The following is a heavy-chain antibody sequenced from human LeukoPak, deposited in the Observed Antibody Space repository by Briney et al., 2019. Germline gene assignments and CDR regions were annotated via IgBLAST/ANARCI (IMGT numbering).Heavy chain of an antibody. CDR3: ATDIAGYCSGGSCYNPFDY. CDR2: INPNSGGT. CDR1: GGTFSSYA. J-gene: IGHJ4*02. D-gene: IGHD2-15*01. Sequence: ASVKVSCKASGGTFSSYAISWVRQAPGQGLEWMGWINPNSGGTNYAQKFQGRVTMTRDTSISTAYMELSRLRSDDTAVYYCATDIAGYCSGGSCYNPFDYWGQGTLVTVSS. V-gene: IGHV1-2*02.